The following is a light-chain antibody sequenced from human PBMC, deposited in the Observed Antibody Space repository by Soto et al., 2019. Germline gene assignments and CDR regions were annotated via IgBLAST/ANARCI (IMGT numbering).Light chain of an antibody. CDR3: SSHTSVNTRV. CDR1: SSDVGTYDY. J-gene: IGLJ1*01. V-gene: IGLV2-14*01. Sequence: QSVLTQPASVSGSPGQSIAISCTGTSSDVGTYDYVSLYQQYPDKAPKLIIYEVTQRPSGVSNRFSGSKSGNTASLTISGLQAEDEADYYCSSHTSVNTRVFGTGTKVTVL. CDR2: EVT.